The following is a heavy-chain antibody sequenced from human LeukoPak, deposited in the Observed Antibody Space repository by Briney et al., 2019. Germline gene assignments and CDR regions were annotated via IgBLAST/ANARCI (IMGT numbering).Heavy chain of an antibody. V-gene: IGHV1-69*05. Sequence: GASVKVSCKASGGTFSSYAISWVRQAPGQGLEWMGGIIPIFGTANYAQKLQGRVTMTTDTSTSTAYMELRSLRSDDTAVYYCARDRVAAASDYWGQGTLVTVSS. J-gene: IGHJ4*02. CDR1: GGTFSSYA. CDR3: ARDRVAAASDY. D-gene: IGHD6-13*01. CDR2: IIPIFGTA.